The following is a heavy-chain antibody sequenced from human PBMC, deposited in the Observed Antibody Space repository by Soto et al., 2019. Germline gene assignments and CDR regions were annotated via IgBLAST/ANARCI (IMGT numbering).Heavy chain of an antibody. D-gene: IGHD3-10*01. CDR1: GYTFTSYG. CDR2: ISAYNGNT. CDR3: ARERGYYGSGSLGVYFDY. J-gene: IGHJ4*02. V-gene: IGHV1-18*01. Sequence: QVQLVQSGAEVKKPGASVKVSCKASGYTFTSYGISWVRQAPGQGLEWMGWISAYNGNTNYAQKLQGRVTMTTDTSTSTAYMELRSLRSDDTAVYYCARERGYYGSGSLGVYFDYRGQGTLVTVSS.